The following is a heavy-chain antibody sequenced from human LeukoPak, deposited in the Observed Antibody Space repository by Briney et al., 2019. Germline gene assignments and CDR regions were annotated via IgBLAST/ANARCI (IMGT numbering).Heavy chain of an antibody. CDR2: MNPNSGNT. Sequence: ASVNVSCKASGYTFTSYDINWVRQATGQGLEWMGWMNPNSGNTGYAQKFQGRVTMTRNTSISTAYMELSSLRSEDTAVYYCARGLRSYDFWSGYYTYYFDYWGQGTLVTVSS. J-gene: IGHJ4*02. CDR3: ARGLRSYDFWSGYYTYYFDY. V-gene: IGHV1-8*01. CDR1: GYTFTSYD. D-gene: IGHD3-3*01.